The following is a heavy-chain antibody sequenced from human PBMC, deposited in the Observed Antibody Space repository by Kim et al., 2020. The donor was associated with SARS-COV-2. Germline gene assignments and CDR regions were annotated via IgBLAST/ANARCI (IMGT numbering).Heavy chain of an antibody. D-gene: IGHD2-2*02. CDR1: GASVSSSSYF. Sequence: SETLSLTCTVSGASVSSSSYFWSWIRQSPGKGLEWIGYIYYSGSTNYFPSLTSRVTFSRDTSKNQFSLRLSSVTAAATAVYYCARGTRYCSSSGCYIDA. CDR3: ARGTRYCSSSGCYIDA. V-gene: IGHV4-61*01. J-gene: IGHJ3*01. CDR2: IYYSGST.